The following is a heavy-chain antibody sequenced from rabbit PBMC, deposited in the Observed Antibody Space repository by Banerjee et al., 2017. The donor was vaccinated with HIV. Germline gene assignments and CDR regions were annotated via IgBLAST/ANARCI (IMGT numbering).Heavy chain of an antibody. CDR3: AAGDGGYGYASRWNL. V-gene: IGHV1S45*01. Sequence: QEQLVESGGGLVQPEGSLTLTCTASGFSFSSGYDMSWVRQAPGKRPEWIACIDGGGIGITYYATWAQGQFTISKTSSTTVTLQMTSLTDADTATYFCAAGDGGYGYASRWNLWGQGTLVTVS. J-gene: IGHJ4*01. D-gene: IGHD6-1*01. CDR2: IDGGGIGIT. CDR1: GFSFSSGYD.